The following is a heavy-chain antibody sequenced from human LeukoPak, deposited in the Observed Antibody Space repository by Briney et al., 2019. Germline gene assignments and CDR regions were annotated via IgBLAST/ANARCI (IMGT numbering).Heavy chain of an antibody. D-gene: IGHD3-10*01. V-gene: IGHV1-2*06. Sequence: GASVKVSCKASGYTFTGYYMHWVRRAPGQGLEWMGRINPNSGGTNYAQKFQGRVTMTRDTSISTAYMELSRLRSDDTAVYYCERVLRITMVRGADTFDYWGQGTLVTVSS. CDR2: INPNSGGT. CDR1: GYTFTGYY. CDR3: ERVLRITMVRGADTFDY. J-gene: IGHJ4*02.